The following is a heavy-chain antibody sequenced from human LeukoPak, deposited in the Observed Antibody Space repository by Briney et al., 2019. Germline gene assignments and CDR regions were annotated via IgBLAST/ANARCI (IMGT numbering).Heavy chain of an antibody. CDR3: ARRSAAGRPTRY. Sequence: SETLSLTCAVYGGSFSGYYWSWIRQPPGKGLEWIGEINHSGSTNYNPSLKSRVTISVDTSKNQFSLKLSSVTAADTAVYYCARRSAAGRPTRYWGQGTLVTVSS. CDR1: GGSFSGYY. CDR2: INHSGST. D-gene: IGHD6-13*01. V-gene: IGHV4-34*01. J-gene: IGHJ4*02.